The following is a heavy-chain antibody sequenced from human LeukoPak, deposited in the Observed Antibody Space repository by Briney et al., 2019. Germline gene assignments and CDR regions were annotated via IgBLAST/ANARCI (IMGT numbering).Heavy chain of an antibody. CDR2: IYYSGST. D-gene: IGHD3-16*02. V-gene: IGHV4-59*01. Sequence: SETLSPPSTVSGGSLISFYSSWIRQPPGKGLEWIGYIYYSGSTNYNPSLKSRVTISVDTSKNQFSLMLSSVTAADTAVYYCARGGVDFWGCYLLYGMCGWGELGTVTVSS. CDR1: GGSLISFY. CDR3: ARGGVDFWGCYLLYGMCG. J-gene: IGHJ6*01.